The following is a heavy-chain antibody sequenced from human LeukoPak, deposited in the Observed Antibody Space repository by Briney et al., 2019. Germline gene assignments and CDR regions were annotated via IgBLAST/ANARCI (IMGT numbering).Heavy chain of an antibody. CDR2: IKPNSGGT. D-gene: IGHD3-16*01. CDR3: ARVQGDCCGSYYSYYYYYLDV. CDR1: GYTFTGYY. V-gene: IGHV1-2*02. J-gene: IGHJ6*03. Sequence: GASVKVSCKASGYTFTGYYMHSVRQAPGQGLECLGWIKPNSGGTHYAQRSQGRVTLTRDTSISTAYMELSRMRSDETTVSYCARVQGDCCGSYYSYYYYYLDVWGKGTTVTVSS.